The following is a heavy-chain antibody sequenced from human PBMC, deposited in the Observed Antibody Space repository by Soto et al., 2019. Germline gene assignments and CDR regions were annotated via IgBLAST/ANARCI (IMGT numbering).Heavy chain of an antibody. D-gene: IGHD3-10*01. V-gene: IGHV1-24*01. CDR1: GDTLTELS. CDR2: FDPEDGET. Sequence: EASVKLSCKVSGDTLTELSMHWVRQAPGKGLEWMGGFDPEDGETIYAQKFQGRVTMTADTSTDTAYMELSSLRSEDTAVYYCAREYYYGSGPWYWGQGTLVTVSS. CDR3: AREYYYGSGPWY. J-gene: IGHJ4*02.